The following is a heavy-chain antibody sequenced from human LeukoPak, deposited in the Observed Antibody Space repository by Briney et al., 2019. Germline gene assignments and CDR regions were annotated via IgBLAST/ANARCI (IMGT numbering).Heavy chain of an antibody. J-gene: IGHJ4*02. V-gene: IGHV3-48*03. Sequence: GGSLRLSCAASGFTFSNYEMNWVRQAPGKGLEWVSHIRSSGSTIYYADSVKGRFTISRDNAQNSLYLQMNSLRAEDTAVYYCAREGVTAPGDYWGQGTLVTVSS. D-gene: IGHD2-21*02. CDR1: GFTFSNYE. CDR3: AREGVTAPGDY. CDR2: IRSSGSTI.